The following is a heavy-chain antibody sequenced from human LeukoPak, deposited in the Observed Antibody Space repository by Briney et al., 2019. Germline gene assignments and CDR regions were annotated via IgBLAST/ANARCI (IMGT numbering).Heavy chain of an antibody. CDR2: IYPGDSDT. J-gene: IGHJ4*02. Sequence: GESLKISCEGSGYSFISYWIGWVRQMPGKGLEWMGIIYPGDSDTRYSPSFQGQVTISADKSTSTAYLQWSGLKASDSALDYCARHGRGSCSGGSCYPQDYWGQGTLVTVSS. D-gene: IGHD2-15*01. CDR1: GYSFISYW. CDR3: ARHGRGSCSGGSCYPQDY. V-gene: IGHV5-51*01.